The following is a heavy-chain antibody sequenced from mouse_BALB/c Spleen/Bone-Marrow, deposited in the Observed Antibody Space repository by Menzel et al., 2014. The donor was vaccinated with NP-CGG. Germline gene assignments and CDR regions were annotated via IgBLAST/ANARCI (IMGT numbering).Heavy chain of an antibody. Sequence: QVQLQQSGAELARPGASEKMSCKASGYTFTRYTMHWVKQRPGQGLEWIGYINPSSGYTNYNQKFKDKATLTADKSSSTAYMQLSSLTSEDSAVHYCARGGNYVWFAYWGQGSLVTVSA. CDR3: ARGGNYVWFAY. CDR1: GYTFTRYT. V-gene: IGHV1-4*01. D-gene: IGHD2-1*01. CDR2: INPSSGYT. J-gene: IGHJ3*01.